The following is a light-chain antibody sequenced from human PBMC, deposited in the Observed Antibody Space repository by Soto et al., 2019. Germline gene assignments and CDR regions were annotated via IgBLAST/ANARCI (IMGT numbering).Light chain of an antibody. CDR1: SGSIASNY. V-gene: IGLV6-57*04. Sequence: FMLTQPHSVSESPGKTVTISCTRSSGSIASNYVQWYQQRPGSAPTTVIYEDNQRPSGVPDRFSGSIDRSSNSASLTISGLKTEDEADYYCQSYDSSNDVVFGGGTKLTVL. CDR2: EDN. J-gene: IGLJ2*01. CDR3: QSYDSSNDVV.